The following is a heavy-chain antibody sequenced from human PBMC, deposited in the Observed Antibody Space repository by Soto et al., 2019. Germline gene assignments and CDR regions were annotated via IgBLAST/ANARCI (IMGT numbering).Heavy chain of an antibody. J-gene: IGHJ6*02. Sequence: ASLKVSCKASGYTFTSYYMHWVRQAPGQGLEWMGIINPSGGSTSYAQKFQGRVTMTRDTSTSTVYMELSSLRSEDTAVYYCARGRVNTKKCYGMDVWSQGTTVTVSS. CDR1: GYTFTSYY. CDR3: ARGRVNTKKCYGMDV. V-gene: IGHV1-46*01. D-gene: IGHD4-4*01. CDR2: INPSGGST.